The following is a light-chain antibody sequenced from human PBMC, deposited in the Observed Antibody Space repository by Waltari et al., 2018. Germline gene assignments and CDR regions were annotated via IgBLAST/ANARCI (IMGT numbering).Light chain of an antibody. CDR3: QNYVRLPAT. V-gene: IGKV3-20*01. CDR1: QSVARA. CDR2: NTY. J-gene: IGKJ1*01. Sequence: EIVLTQSPGTLSLSPGERATLSCLASQSVARALAWYQQKHGQPPRLLIYNTYTRATCVPDRFSGGGSGTDFSLTISRLEPEDFAVYYCQNYVRLPATFGQGTKVEIK.